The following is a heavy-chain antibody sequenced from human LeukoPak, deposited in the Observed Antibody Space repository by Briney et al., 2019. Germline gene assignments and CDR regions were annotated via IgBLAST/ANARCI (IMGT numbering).Heavy chain of an antibody. D-gene: IGHD1-26*01. Sequence: SETLSLTCTVSGGSVSSNYWNWIRQPAGKGLEWIGRIYASGTTNYNPSLKSRVTMSVDTSNNQFSLNLNSVTAADTAVYYCAREVSSWELRSFDYWGQGTLVTVSS. J-gene: IGHJ4*02. CDR3: AREVSSWELRSFDY. CDR2: IYASGTT. V-gene: IGHV4-4*07. CDR1: GGSVSSNY.